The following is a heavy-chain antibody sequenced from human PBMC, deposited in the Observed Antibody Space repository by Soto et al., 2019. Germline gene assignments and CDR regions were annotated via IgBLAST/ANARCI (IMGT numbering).Heavy chain of an antibody. CDR3: ARGMTSRDYYYMDV. J-gene: IGHJ6*03. V-gene: IGHV3-53*04. CDR1: GFTVSSNY. Sequence: GGSLRLSCAASGFTVSSNYMSWVRQAPGKGLEWVSVIYSGGSTYYADSVKGRFTISRHNSKNTLYLQMNSLRAEDTAVYYCARGMTSRDYYYMDVWGKGTTVTVSS. CDR2: IYSGGST.